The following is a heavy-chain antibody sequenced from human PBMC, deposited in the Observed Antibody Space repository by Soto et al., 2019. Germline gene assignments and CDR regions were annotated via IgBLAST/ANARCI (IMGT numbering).Heavy chain of an antibody. J-gene: IGHJ1*01. CDR1: GGTFDTYV. CDR2: INGAGYST. Sequence: PGGSLSLSCAASGGTFDTYVMSWVRQAPGKGLEWVSAINGAGYSTYYADSVKGRFTISRDNSKNTLYLHMNGLRAEDTALYYCAVLSGVVANTGYWGQGTLVTVPQ. D-gene: IGHD3-22*01. CDR3: AVLSGVVANTGY. V-gene: IGHV3-23*01.